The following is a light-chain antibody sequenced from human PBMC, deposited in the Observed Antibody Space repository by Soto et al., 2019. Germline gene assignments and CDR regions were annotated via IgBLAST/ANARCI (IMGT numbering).Light chain of an antibody. V-gene: IGKV1-5*01. CDR2: DAS. Sequence: DIQLTQSPSALSASIGDRVTITCRASQPVITSLAWYQHKPGEATKVLIYDASSLQTGVPSRFSGYAPGTEVSISITCVQPDDFATDYCQQYSDDSAHGLTFGGGTKVAIK. CDR3: QQYSDDSAHGLT. J-gene: IGKJ4*01. CDR1: QPVITS.